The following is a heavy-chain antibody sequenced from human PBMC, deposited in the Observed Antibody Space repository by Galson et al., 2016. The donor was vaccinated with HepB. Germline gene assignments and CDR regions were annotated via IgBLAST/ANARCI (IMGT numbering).Heavy chain of an antibody. J-gene: IGHJ6*02. V-gene: IGHV4-39*01. Sequence: TLSLTCTVSGGSLSSSGYHWGWIRQPPGKGLEWIGNIYYTGSTYYNPSLESRLSMSVDTSKNQFALTLTSVTAADTAVYYCARAAGHEYYFYGMEVWGQGTTVTVSS. CDR3: ARAAGHEYYFYGMEV. CDR2: IYYTGST. D-gene: IGHD6-13*01. CDR1: GGSLSSSGYH.